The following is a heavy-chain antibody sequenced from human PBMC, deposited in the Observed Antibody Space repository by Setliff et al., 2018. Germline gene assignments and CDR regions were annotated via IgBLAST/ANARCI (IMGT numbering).Heavy chain of an antibody. D-gene: IGHD3-16*01. V-gene: IGHV4-59*01. CDR1: GGSISSYY. CDR3: ARTESYVMAFDI. Sequence: SLTCTVSGGSISSYYWSWIRQPPGKGLEWIGYIYHSGSTNYNPSLKSRVTTSVDTSKKQFSLKLSSVTAADTAVYYCARTESYVMAFDIWGQGTMVTVSS. J-gene: IGHJ3*02. CDR2: IYHSGST.